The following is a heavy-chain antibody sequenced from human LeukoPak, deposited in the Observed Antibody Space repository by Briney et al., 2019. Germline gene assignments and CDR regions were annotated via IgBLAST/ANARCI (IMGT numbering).Heavy chain of an antibody. J-gene: IGHJ3*02. V-gene: IGHV1-69*05. CDR2: IIPIFGTA. CDR1: GYTFTSYG. D-gene: IGHD1-26*01. CDR3: ARGVGATPDAFDI. Sequence: ASVKVSCKASGYTFTSYGISWVRQAPGQGLEWMGGIIPIFGTANYAQKFQGRVTITTDESTSTAYMELSSLRSEDTAVYYCARGVGATPDAFDIWGQGTMVTVSS.